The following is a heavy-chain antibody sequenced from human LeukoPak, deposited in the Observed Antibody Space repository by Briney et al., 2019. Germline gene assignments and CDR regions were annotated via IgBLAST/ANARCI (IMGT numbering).Heavy chain of an antibody. CDR3: ARGPYGYDILTGYYYYYMDV. J-gene: IGHJ6*03. CDR1: GGSLTNYY. CDR2: IYSSGST. D-gene: IGHD3-9*01. Sequence: SETLSLTCTVSGGSLTNYYWSWIRQPAGKGLECVGRIYSSGSTNYNPSLKSRVTISVDTSKNQFSLKLSSVTAADTAVYYCARGPYGYDILTGYYYYYMDVWGKGTTVTVPS. V-gene: IGHV4-4*07.